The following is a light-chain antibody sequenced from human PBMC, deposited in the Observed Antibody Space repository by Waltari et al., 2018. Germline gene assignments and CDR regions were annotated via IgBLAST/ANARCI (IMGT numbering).Light chain of an antibody. V-gene: IGKV3-20*01. CDR1: QSVSSSY. Sequence: EIVLTQYPGTLSLSPGERATLSCRASQSVSSSYLAWYKQKPGQSPRLLIVDASNRATGHPDRFSGSGSGPDFTLTISRLEPEDFAVYFCQQYSYSPNTFGQGTKLEI. CDR3: QQYSYSPNT. CDR2: DAS. J-gene: IGKJ2*01.